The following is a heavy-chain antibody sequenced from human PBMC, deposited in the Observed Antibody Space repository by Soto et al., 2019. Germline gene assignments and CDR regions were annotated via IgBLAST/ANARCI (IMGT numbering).Heavy chain of an antibody. D-gene: IGHD3-16*01. V-gene: IGHV1-18*01. CDR2: ISPYNDHT. CDR3: ARGGYYDNSWGKLSHYVLDV. J-gene: IGHJ6*02. Sequence: QVQLAQSTGEVKKPGASVRVSCKATGYTFIRYGIAWVRQAPGQGFEWMGWISPYNDHTVYAQKFQGRVTMTADTSTRTVYMNLRGLKSDDTAVYYCARGGYYDNSWGKLSHYVLDVCGQGTSVSVSS. CDR1: GYTFIRYG.